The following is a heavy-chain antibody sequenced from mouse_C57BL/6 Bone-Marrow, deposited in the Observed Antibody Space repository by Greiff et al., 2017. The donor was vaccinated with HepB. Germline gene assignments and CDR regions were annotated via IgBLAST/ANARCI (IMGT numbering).Heavy chain of an antibody. CDR1: GYSFTDYN. J-gene: IGHJ2*01. D-gene: IGHD1-1*01. Sequence: EVKLVESGPELVKPGASVKISCKASGYSFTDYNMNWVKQSNGKSLEWIGVINHNYGTTSYNQKFKGKATLTVDQSSSTAYMQLNSLTSEDSAVYYCAFITTVVGVDYWGQGTTLTVSS. CDR2: INHNYGTT. V-gene: IGHV1-39*01. CDR3: AFITTVVGVDY.